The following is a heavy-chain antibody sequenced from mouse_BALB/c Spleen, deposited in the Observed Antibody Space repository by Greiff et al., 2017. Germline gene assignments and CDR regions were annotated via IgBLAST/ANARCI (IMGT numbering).Heavy chain of an antibody. V-gene: IGHV5-6-2*01. D-gene: IGHD1-1*01. Sequence: EVKLVESGGGLVKLGGSLKLSCAASGFTFSSYYMSWVRQTPEKRLELVAAINSNGGSTYYPDTVKGRFTISRDNAKNTLYLQMSSLKSEDTALYYCARRAGPYGSSYAMDYWGQGTSVTVSS. CDR2: INSNGGST. J-gene: IGHJ4*01. CDR1: GFTFSSYY. CDR3: ARRAGPYGSSYAMDY.